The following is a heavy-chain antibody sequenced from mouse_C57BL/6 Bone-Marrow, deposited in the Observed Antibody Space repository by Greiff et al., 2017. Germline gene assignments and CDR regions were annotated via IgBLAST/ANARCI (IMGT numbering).Heavy chain of an antibody. Sequence: VQLQQPGAELVKPGASVKMSCKASGYTFTSYWITWVKQRPGQGLEWIGDIYPTSGRTNYNEKFQSKAILTVDTSSNTAYRQLSSLTSEDSAVFYCARSGPLGRSFDYWGQGTTLTVSS. CDR3: ARSGPLGRSFDY. CDR2: IYPTSGRT. CDR1: GYTFTSYW. D-gene: IGHD4-1*01. V-gene: IGHV1-55*01. J-gene: IGHJ2*01.